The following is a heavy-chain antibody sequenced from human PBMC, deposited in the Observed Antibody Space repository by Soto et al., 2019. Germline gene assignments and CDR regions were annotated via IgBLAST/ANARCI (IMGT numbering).Heavy chain of an antibody. V-gene: IGHV2-70*01. J-gene: IGHJ6*02. CDR3: ARIRGITGTTAYYYYGMDV. CDR1: GFPLSTSVMC. D-gene: IGHD1-7*01. Sequence: SGPTLVKPTQTLTLTCTFSGFPLSTSVMCVSWIPHPPGKALEWLALIDWDDDKYYTTSLKTRLTISKDTSKNQVVLTMTNMDPVDTATYYCARIRGITGTTAYYYYGMDVWGQGTTVTVS. CDR2: IDWDDDK.